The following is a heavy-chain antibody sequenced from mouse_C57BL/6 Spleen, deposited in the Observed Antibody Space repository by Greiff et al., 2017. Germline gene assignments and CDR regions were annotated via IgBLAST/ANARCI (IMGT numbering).Heavy chain of an antibody. CDR3: ARRGDGKYGAMEY. D-gene: IGHD2-1*01. CDR2: IYPRSGNT. Sequence: VQLQESGAELARPGASVKLSCKASGYTFTSYGISWVKQRTGQGLEWIGEIYPRSGNTYYNEKFKGKATLTADKSSSTAYMELSSLTSEDSAVYCWARRGDGKYGAMEYWGQGTSVTVS. J-gene: IGHJ4*01. CDR1: GYTFTSYG. V-gene: IGHV1-81*01.